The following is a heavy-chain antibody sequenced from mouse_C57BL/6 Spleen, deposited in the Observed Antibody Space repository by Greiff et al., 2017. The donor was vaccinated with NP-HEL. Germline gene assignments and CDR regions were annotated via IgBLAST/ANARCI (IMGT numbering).Heavy chain of an antibody. J-gene: IGHJ4*01. CDR3: ARNVYYDYPYAMDY. V-gene: IGHV1-82*01. Sequence: VQLQQSGPELVKPGASVKISCKASGYAFSSSWMNWVKQRPGKGLEWIGRIYPGDGDTNYNGKFKGKATLTADKSSSTAYMQLSSLTSEDSAVYFGARNVYYDYPYAMDYWGQGTSVTVSS. D-gene: IGHD2-4*01. CDR1: GYAFSSSW. CDR2: IYPGDGDT.